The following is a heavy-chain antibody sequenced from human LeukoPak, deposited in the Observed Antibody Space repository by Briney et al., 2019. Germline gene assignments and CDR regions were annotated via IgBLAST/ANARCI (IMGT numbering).Heavy chain of an antibody. D-gene: IGHD4-17*01. J-gene: IGHJ4*02. CDR2: MNPNSGNT. Sequence: ASVKVSCKTSGYTFTSYDINWVRQATGQGLKWMGWMNPNSGNTGYAQKFQGRVTITRNTSISTAYMELSSLRSEDTAVYYCATGYGDSSFDYWGQGTLVTVSS. V-gene: IGHV1-8*03. CDR3: ATGYGDSSFDY. CDR1: GYTFTSYD.